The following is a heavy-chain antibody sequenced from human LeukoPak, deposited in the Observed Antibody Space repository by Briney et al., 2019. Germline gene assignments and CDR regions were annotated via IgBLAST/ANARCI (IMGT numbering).Heavy chain of an antibody. J-gene: IGHJ5*02. V-gene: IGHV1-24*01. CDR1: GYSLSDLS. CDR3: AQQKAGYSGSPSWFDP. CDR2: FNHEHTET. D-gene: IGHD5-12*01. Sequence: ASVKVSCKVSGYSLSDLSLQWVRQAPGQGLAWMGGFNHEHTETIYSQKFQGRVTLTEDTSTDTAYMELSSLRSEDTAMYFCAQQKAGYSGSPSWFDPWGQGTLVTVSS.